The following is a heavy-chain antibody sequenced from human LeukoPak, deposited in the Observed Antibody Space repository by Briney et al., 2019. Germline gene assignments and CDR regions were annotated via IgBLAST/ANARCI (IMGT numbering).Heavy chain of an antibody. CDR3: ARMGLHIAAAGGGFDY. J-gene: IGHJ4*02. V-gene: IGHV4-39*01. CDR2: IYYSGST. D-gene: IGHD6-13*01. Sequence: SETLSLTCTVSGGSISSSSYYWGWIRQPPGKGLEWIGSIYYSGSTYYNPSLKSRVTISVDTSKNQFSLKLSSVTAADTAVYYCARMGLHIAAAGGGFDYWGQGTLVTVSS. CDR1: GGSISSSSYY.